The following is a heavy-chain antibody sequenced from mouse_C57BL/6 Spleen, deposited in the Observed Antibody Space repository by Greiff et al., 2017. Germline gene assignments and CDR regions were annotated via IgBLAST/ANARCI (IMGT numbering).Heavy chain of an antibody. CDR3: AREKDYNYAMDY. J-gene: IGHJ4*01. CDR1: GYTFTSYW. V-gene: IGHV1-69*01. Sequence: VQLQQPGAELVMPGASVKLSCKASGYTFTSYWMHWVKQRPGQGLEWIGEIDPSDSYTNYNQKFKGKSTLTVDKSSSTAYMQLSSLTSEDSAVYYCAREKDYNYAMDYWGQGTSVTVSS. D-gene: IGHD2-12*01. CDR2: IDPSDSYT.